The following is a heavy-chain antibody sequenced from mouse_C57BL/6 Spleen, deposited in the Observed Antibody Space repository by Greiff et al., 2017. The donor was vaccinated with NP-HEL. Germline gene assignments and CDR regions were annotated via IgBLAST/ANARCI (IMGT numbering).Heavy chain of an antibody. CDR3: ARSLALIYYDYGPVFDY. V-gene: IGHV1-39*01. J-gene: IGHJ2*01. CDR2: INPNYGTT. D-gene: IGHD2-4*01. CDR1: GYSFTDYN. Sequence: EVQLQQSGPELVKPGASVKISCKASGYSFTDYNMNWVKQSNGKSLEWIGVINPNYGTTSYNQKFKGKATLTVDQSSSTAYMQLNSLTSEDSAVYYCARSLALIYYDYGPVFDYWGQGTTLTVSS.